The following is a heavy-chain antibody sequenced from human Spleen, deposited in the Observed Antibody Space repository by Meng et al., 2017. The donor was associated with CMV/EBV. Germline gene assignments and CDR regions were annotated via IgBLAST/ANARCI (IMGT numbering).Heavy chain of an antibody. V-gene: IGHV3-7*01. D-gene: IGHD1-26*01. Sequence: GESLKISCAASGFTFSSYWMSWVRQAPGKGLEWVANIKQDGSEKYYVDSVKGRFTISRDNAKNSLYLQMNSLRAEDTAVYYCARDRSRWELLPDAFDVWGQGTTVTVSS. CDR1: GFTFSSYW. CDR3: ARDRSRWELLPDAFDV. J-gene: IGHJ3*01. CDR2: IKQDGSEK.